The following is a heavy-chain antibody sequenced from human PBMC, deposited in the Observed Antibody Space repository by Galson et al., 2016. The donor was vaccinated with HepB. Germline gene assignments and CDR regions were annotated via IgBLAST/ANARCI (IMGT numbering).Heavy chain of an antibody. V-gene: IGHV3-30*01. CDR2: ISYDGSNK. Sequence: SLRLSCAASGFTFSTYAMHWVRQALGKGLEWVALISYDGSNKYYADPVKGRFTISRDNSKNTLYLQMNSLRAEDTAVYYCAREDSSGYYYFDYWGQGTLVTVSS. D-gene: IGHD3-22*01. CDR1: GFTFSTYA. J-gene: IGHJ4*02. CDR3: AREDSSGYYYFDY.